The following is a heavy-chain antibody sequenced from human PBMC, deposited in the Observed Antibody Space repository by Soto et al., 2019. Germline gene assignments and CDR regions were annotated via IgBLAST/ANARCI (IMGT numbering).Heavy chain of an antibody. V-gene: IGHV1-24*01. CDR1: GYRKSVLS. Sequence: GASVNVDCKSSGYRKSVLSMHWVRQAPRKGLEWIGGFDPEDGETIYAQKFQGRVTMTEDTSTDTAYMELSSLRSEDTAVYYCATPSPDILTGYYNYYYYYMDVWGKGTTVTVPS. CDR2: FDPEDGET. D-gene: IGHD3-9*01. CDR3: ATPSPDILTGYYNYYYYYMDV. J-gene: IGHJ6*03.